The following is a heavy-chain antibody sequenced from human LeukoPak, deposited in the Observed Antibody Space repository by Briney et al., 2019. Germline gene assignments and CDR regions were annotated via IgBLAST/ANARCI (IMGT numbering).Heavy chain of an antibody. CDR2: IYSGGST. V-gene: IGHV3-53*05. Sequence: GGSLRLSCAASGFTVSSNYMSWVRQAPGKGLEWVSVIYSGGSTYYADSVKGRLTISRDNSKNTLYLQMNSLRAEDTAVYYCAKERTLSWFGELSPPFDYWGQGTLVTVSS. CDR1: GFTVSSNY. D-gene: IGHD3-10*01. J-gene: IGHJ4*02. CDR3: AKERTLSWFGELSPPFDY.